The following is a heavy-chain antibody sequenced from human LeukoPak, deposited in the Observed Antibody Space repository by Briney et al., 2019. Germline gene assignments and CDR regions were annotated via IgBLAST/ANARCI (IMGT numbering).Heavy chain of an antibody. CDR1: GYTFTSYG. CDR2: ISAYNGNR. J-gene: IGHJ6*02. D-gene: IGHD6-13*01. V-gene: IGHV1-18*01. Sequence: ASVRVSCKASGYTFTSYGISWVRQAPGEGLEWMGWISAYNGNRNYAQKLQGRVTMTTDTCTSTAYMELRSLRSDDTAVYYCARALEYSSSWYLIGDYYYFGMDVWGQGTTVTVSS. CDR3: ARALEYSSSWYLIGDYYYFGMDV.